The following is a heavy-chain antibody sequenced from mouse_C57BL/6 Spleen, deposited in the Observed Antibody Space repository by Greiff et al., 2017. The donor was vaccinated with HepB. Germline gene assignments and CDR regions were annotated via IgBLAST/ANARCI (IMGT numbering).Heavy chain of an antibody. Sequence: VMLVESGAELARPGASVKMSCKASGYTFTSYTMHWVKQRPGQGLEWIGYINPSSGYTKYNQKFKDKATLTADKSSSTAYMQLSSLTSEDSAVYYCATDYYGSSLHWYFDVWGTGTTVTVSS. CDR2: INPSSGYT. V-gene: IGHV1-4*01. CDR1: GYTFTSYT. J-gene: IGHJ1*03. CDR3: ATDYYGSSLHWYFDV. D-gene: IGHD1-1*01.